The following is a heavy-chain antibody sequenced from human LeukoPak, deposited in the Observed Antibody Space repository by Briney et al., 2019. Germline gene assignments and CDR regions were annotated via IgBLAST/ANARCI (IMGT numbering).Heavy chain of an antibody. J-gene: IGHJ4*02. Sequence: GGSLRHSCAASGFTFSSYAMSWVRQAPGYGLEWVSAISGSGGSTYYADSVKGRFTISRDNSKNTLYLQMNSQRAEDTAVYYCAKVSPGIAAAGTVIDYCGQGTLVTVSS. CDR3: AKVSPGIAAAGTVIDY. CDR2: ISGSGGST. D-gene: IGHD6-13*01. CDR1: GFTFSSYA. V-gene: IGHV3-23*01.